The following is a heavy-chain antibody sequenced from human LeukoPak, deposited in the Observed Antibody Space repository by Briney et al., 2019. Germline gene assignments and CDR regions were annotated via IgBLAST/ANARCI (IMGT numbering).Heavy chain of an antibody. CDR2: INHSGST. Sequence: PSETLSLTCAVYGGSFSGYYWSWIRQPPGKGLEWIGEINHSGSTNYNPSLKSRVTISVDTSKNQFSLKLSSVTAADTAVYYCARRVGSSWYLGDAFDIWGQGTMVTVSS. D-gene: IGHD6-13*01. J-gene: IGHJ3*02. CDR3: ARRVGSSWYLGDAFDI. CDR1: GGSFSGYY. V-gene: IGHV4-34*01.